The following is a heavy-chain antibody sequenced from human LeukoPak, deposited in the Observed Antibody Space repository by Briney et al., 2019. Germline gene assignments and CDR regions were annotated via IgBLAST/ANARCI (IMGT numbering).Heavy chain of an antibody. V-gene: IGHV1-8*01. J-gene: IGHJ2*01. CDR2: MNPNSGNT. CDR1: GYSFTSYD. CDR3: ARFGDPYWYFDL. D-gene: IGHD3-10*01. Sequence: ASVRVSCKVFGYSFTSYDINWVRQATGQGLEWMGWMNPNSGNTGYAQKFQGRVTTTRNTSISTAYMELNSLKSEDTAVYYCARFGDPYWYFDLWGRGTLVTVSS.